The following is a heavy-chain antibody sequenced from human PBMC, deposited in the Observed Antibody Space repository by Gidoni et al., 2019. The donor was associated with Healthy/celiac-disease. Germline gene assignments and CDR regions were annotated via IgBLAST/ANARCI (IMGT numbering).Heavy chain of an antibody. D-gene: IGHD3-16*01. CDR2: SYSGGST. CDR3: ASFGYGGMGDFDY. V-gene: IGHV3-53*02. J-gene: IGHJ4*02. CDR1: GFTVGGNY. Sequence: EVQLVETGGGLIQPGGSLRLSGAASGFTVGGNYMSWVRQAPGKGLEWVSVSYSGGSTYYADSVKGRFTISRDNSKNTLYLQMNSLRAEDTAVYYCASFGYGGMGDFDYWGQGTLVTVSS.